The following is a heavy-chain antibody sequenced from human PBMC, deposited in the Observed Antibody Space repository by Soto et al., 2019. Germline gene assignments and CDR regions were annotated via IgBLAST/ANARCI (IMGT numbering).Heavy chain of an antibody. CDR3: ARSGYSYGPNPLLY. CDR2: IKQDGSEK. CDR1: GFTFSSYW. Sequence: PGGSLRLSCAASGFTFSSYWMNWVRQAPGKGLEWVANIKQDGSEKYSVDSVKGRFTISRDNAKNSLYLQMNSLRAEDTAVYYCARSGYSYGPNPLLYWGQGTLVTVSS. V-gene: IGHV3-7*04. D-gene: IGHD5-18*01. J-gene: IGHJ4*02.